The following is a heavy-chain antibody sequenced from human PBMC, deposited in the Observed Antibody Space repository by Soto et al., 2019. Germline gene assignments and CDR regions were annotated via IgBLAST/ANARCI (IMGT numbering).Heavy chain of an antibody. Sequence: QVQLVESGGGVVQPGRSLRLSCAASGFTFSYYALHWVGQAPGKGPGWVAYMSNDGGEKLYADSVKGRFTISRDNSKNTLYLEMNSLRAEDTAVYYCARAGGGYLDFWGQGTLVTVSS. J-gene: IGHJ4*02. V-gene: IGHV3-30*04. CDR1: GFTFSYYA. CDR2: MSNDGGEK. CDR3: ARAGGGYLDF. D-gene: IGHD2-15*01.